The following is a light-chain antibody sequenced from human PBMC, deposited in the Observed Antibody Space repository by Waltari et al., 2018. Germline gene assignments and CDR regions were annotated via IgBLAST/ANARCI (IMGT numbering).Light chain of an antibody. CDR3: AAWDDSLKTVI. Sequence: QSVLTQPPSASGTPGQRVTISCSGSSSNIGSNTVNWYQQLPGTAPKLLIYSNNRRPSGVPARFSGSKSGTSASLAISGLQSEDEADYYCAAWDDSLKTVIFGGGTKLTVL. V-gene: IGLV1-44*01. J-gene: IGLJ2*01. CDR2: SNN. CDR1: SSNIGSNT.